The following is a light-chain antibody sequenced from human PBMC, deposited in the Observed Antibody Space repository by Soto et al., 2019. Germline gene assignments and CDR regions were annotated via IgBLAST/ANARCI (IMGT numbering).Light chain of an antibody. J-gene: IGLJ1*01. V-gene: IGLV1-40*01. CDR3: QSYDSSPSGSHV. Sequence: QSALTQPPSVSGAPGQRVTISCTGSSSNIGAGYDVHWYQQLPGTAPKLLIYGNSNRPSGVPDRFSGSKSGTSASLAITGLQAEDEADYYCQSYDSSPSGSHVFGTGTKVTDL. CDR1: SSNIGAGYD. CDR2: GNS.